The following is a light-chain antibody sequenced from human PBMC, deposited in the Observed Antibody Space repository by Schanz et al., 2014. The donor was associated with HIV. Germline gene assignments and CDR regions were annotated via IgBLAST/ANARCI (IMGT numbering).Light chain of an antibody. J-gene: IGLJ1*01. CDR1: SSNIGAGFD. Sequence: QSVLAQPPSVSGAPGQRVTISCTGSSSNIGAGFDVHWYQLLPGTAPKLLIFDNTNRPSGVPARFSGSKSGSSASLAISGLQAEDEADYYCAAWDDRLSGYVFGTGTKLTVL. CDR2: DNT. V-gene: IGLV1-40*01. CDR3: AAWDDRLSGYV.